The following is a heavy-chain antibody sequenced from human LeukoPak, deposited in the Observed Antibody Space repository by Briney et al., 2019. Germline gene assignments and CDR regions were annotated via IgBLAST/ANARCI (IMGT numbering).Heavy chain of an antibody. CDR1: SGSVNSGSYY. Sequence: SETLSLTCTVSSGSVNSGSYYWGWIRQYPEMGLEWIGYIYYSGGTYYNPSLKSRLTISVDTSKNQFSLRLNSVTAADTAVYYCASLHYYNRSFDYWGQGTLVTVSS. D-gene: IGHD3-22*01. J-gene: IGHJ4*02. CDR3: ASLHYYNRSFDY. V-gene: IGHV4-31*03. CDR2: IYYSGGT.